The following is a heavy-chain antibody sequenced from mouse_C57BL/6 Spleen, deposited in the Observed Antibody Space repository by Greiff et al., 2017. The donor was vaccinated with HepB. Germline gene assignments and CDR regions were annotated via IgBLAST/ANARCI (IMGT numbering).Heavy chain of an antibody. J-gene: IGHJ4*01. CDR3: AGIYYYGSSYLYYAMDY. CDR1: GFSLTSYG. CDR2: IWSGGST. Sequence: QVQLKESGPGLVQPSQSLSITCTVSGFSLTSYGVHWVRQSPGKGLEWLGVIWSGGSTDYNAAFISRLSISKDNSKSQVFFKMNSLQADDTAIYYCAGIYYYGSSYLYYAMDYWGQGTSVTVSS. D-gene: IGHD1-1*01. V-gene: IGHV2-2*01.